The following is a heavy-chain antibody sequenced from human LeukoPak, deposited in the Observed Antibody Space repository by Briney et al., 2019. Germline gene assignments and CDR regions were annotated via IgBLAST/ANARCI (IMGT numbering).Heavy chain of an antibody. V-gene: IGHV3-30*18. Sequence: PGRSLRLSCAVSGFTFSDYGMHWVRQAPGKELEWVAAISYDGSNKFYADSVKGRFTISRDSSMNMLYLHMSSLRIEDMAVYYCAKGAHSSLSGSAFDVWGQGTTVTVSS. D-gene: IGHD3-22*01. CDR1: GFTFSDYG. J-gene: IGHJ3*01. CDR2: ISYDGSNK. CDR3: AKGAHSSLSGSAFDV.